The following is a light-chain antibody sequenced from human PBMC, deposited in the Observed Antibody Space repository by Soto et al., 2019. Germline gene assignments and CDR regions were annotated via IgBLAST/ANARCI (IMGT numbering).Light chain of an antibody. Sequence: EIVLTQSPGTLALSPGERATLFCRASQTVTNNYVAWYQHKPGQAPRLLIFGASSRATGIPDRFSGSGSGTDFTLTISRLEPEDFAVYYCQQYGGSRTFGQGTKVEI. CDR2: GAS. V-gene: IGKV3-20*01. CDR1: QTVTNNY. CDR3: QQYGGSRT. J-gene: IGKJ1*01.